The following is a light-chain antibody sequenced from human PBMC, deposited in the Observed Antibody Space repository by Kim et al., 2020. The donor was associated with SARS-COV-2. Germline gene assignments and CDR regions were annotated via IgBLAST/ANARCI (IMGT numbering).Light chain of an antibody. J-gene: IGLJ3*02. CDR3: QVWDSSSDHRV. Sequence: APGKTARITCGGNNIGSKSVHWYQQKPGQAPVLVIYYDNNRPSGIPELFSGSNSGNTATLTISRVEAGDEADYYCQVWDSSSDHRVFGGGTQLTVL. CDR1: NIGSKS. V-gene: IGLV3-21*04. CDR2: YDN.